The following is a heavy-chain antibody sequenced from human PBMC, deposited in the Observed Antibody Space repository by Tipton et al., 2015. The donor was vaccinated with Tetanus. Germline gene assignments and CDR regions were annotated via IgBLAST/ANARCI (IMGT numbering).Heavy chain of an antibody. CDR3: AKSLTSGVADYDF. J-gene: IGHJ4*02. Sequence: SLRLSCVASGFSLSSTGMNWVRQAPGKGLEWVSLIHDDGGATYYGDSVKGRFTISRDNSKNTLYLQINSLGAEDTAVYYCAKSLTSGVADYDFWGQGTLVTVSS. CDR1: GFSLSSTG. CDR2: IHDDGGAT. D-gene: IGHD3-3*01. V-gene: IGHV3-23*03.